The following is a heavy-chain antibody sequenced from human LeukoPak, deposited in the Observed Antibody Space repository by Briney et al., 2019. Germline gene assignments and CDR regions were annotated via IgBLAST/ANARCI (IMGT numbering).Heavy chain of an antibody. CDR2: IYYSGST. V-gene: IGHV4-59*01. D-gene: IGHD4-17*01. Sequence: SETLSLTCTVSGGSISSYYWSWIRQPPGKGLEWIGYIYYSGSTNYNPSLKSRVTISVDTSKNQFSLKLSSVTAADTAVYYCARGPGEDYGDYGPEFQHWGQGTLVTVSS. J-gene: IGHJ1*01. CDR1: GGSISSYY. CDR3: ARGPGEDYGDYGPEFQH.